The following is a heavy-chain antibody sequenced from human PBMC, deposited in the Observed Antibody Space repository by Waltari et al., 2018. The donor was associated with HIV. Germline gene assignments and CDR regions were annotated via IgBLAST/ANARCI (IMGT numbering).Heavy chain of an antibody. D-gene: IGHD5-12*01. CDR2: IYPGDSYT. Sequence: EVQLVQSGAEVKKPGESLKIYCTGSGDSFTCSWICWVRQMSGKGLEWMGIIYPGDSYTSYSPSFQGQVTISADKSISTAYLQWSSLKASDTAMYYCARRRRPMATTDYWGQGTLVTVSS. J-gene: IGHJ4*02. V-gene: IGHV5-51*03. CDR3: ARRRRPMATTDY. CDR1: GDSFTCSW.